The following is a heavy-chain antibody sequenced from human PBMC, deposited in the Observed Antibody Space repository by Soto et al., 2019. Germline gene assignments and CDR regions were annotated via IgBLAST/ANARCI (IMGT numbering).Heavy chain of an antibody. Sequence: QVQLVQSGAEVKKPGSSVKVSCKASGGTFSSYAITWVRQAPGQGLEWMGGIIPIFGTANYAQKFQGRVTITADESTSTAYMELSSLSSEDTAVYYCARDGGPSSGYYPYWFDPWGQGTLVTVSS. CDR2: IIPIFGTA. D-gene: IGHD3-22*01. CDR3: ARDGGPSSGYYPYWFDP. J-gene: IGHJ5*02. CDR1: GGTFSSYA. V-gene: IGHV1-69*12.